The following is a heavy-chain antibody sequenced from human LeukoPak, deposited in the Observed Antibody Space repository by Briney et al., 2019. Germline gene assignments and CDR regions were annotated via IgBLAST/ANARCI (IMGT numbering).Heavy chain of an antibody. Sequence: GASVKVSCKASGYTFTGYYMHWVRQARGEGLGWMGWIYPNSGGTNYAQKFQGRVTMTRDTSISTAYMELSRLRSDDTAVYYCARDGNYYDSSGYYYADYWGQGTLVTVSS. V-gene: IGHV1-2*02. CDR1: GYTFTGYY. D-gene: IGHD3-22*01. CDR2: IYPNSGGT. CDR3: ARDGNYYDSSGYYYADY. J-gene: IGHJ4*02.